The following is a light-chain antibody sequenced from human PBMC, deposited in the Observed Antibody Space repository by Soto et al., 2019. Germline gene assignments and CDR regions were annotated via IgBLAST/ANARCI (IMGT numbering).Light chain of an antibody. J-gene: IGKJ4*01. CDR2: GAS. CDR1: QSVSSSY. CDR3: QQHGSSPLT. V-gene: IGKV3-20*01. Sequence: EIVWTPSPGTLSLSPGERATLSCRASQSVSSSYLAWYQQKPGQAPRLLIYGASSRAAGIPDRFSGSGSGTDFTLTISRLEPEDFAVYYCQQHGSSPLTFGGGTKVDI.